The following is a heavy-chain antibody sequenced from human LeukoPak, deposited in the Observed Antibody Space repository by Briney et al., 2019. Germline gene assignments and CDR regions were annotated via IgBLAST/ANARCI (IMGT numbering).Heavy chain of an antibody. CDR2: IYYSGST. V-gene: IGHV4-39*01. Sequence: SETLSLTCTVSGGSISSSSYYWGWIRQPPGKGLEWIGSIYYSGSTYYNPSLKSRVTISVDTSKNQFSLKLSSVTAADTAVYYCATLYYDILTGYSDPSDYWGQGTLVTVSS. CDR1: GGSISSSSYY. D-gene: IGHD3-9*01. J-gene: IGHJ4*02. CDR3: ATLYYDILTGYSDPSDY.